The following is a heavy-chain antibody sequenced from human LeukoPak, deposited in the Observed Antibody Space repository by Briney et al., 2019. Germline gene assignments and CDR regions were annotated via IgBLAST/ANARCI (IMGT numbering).Heavy chain of an antibody. CDR2: ISYDGSNK. Sequence: PGGSLRLSCAASGFTFSSYAMHWVRQAPGKGLKWVAVISYDGSNKYYADSVKGRFTISRDNSNNTLYLQMNSLRAEDTAVYYCARGPQDGYIDYWGQGTLVTVSS. V-gene: IGHV3-30*04. J-gene: IGHJ4*02. CDR3: ARGPQDGYIDY. D-gene: IGHD5-24*01. CDR1: GFTFSSYA.